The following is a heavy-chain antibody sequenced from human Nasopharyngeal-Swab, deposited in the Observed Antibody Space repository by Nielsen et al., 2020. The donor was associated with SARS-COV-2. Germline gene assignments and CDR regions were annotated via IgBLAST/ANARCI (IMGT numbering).Heavy chain of an antibody. CDR2: INHSGST. CDR3: ARGPQLLYSSGRLTKKNAFDI. D-gene: IGHD6-19*01. J-gene: IGHJ3*02. Sequence: WIRQPPGKGLEWIGEINHSGSTNYNPSLKSRVIISVDTSKNQFSLKLSSVTAADTAVYYCARGPQLLYSSGRLTKKNAFDIWGQGTMVTVSS. V-gene: IGHV4-34*01.